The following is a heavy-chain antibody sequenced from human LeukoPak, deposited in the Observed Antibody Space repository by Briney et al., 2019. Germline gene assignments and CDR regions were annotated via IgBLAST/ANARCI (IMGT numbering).Heavy chain of an antibody. V-gene: IGHV1-8*01. D-gene: IGHD5-24*01. J-gene: IGHJ5*02. Sequence: ASVRVSCKASGYTFTTYDINWVRQTTGHGLEWMGWMNPNSGNTGYAQRFQGRVTMTRNSSISTAYMDLSSLGSEDTAVYYCARVRRDGYNFPWGQGTLVTVSS. CDR3: ARVRRDGYNFP. CDR2: MNPNSGNT. CDR1: GYTFTTYD.